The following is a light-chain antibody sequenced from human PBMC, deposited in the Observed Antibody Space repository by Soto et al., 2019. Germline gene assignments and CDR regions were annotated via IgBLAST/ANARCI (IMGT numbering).Light chain of an antibody. CDR1: ISDIGAYNY. V-gene: IGLV2-14*01. J-gene: IGLJ1*01. Sequence: QSLLTQAVSVSGSRGQSITISCTGSISDIGAYNYVSWFQQYPGKAPKLIISEVSNRPSGVSTRFSGSKSGTAASLTISGLQTEDEADYFCFSFTTDWTHVFGTGTKVTVL. CDR3: FSFTTDWTHV. CDR2: EVS.